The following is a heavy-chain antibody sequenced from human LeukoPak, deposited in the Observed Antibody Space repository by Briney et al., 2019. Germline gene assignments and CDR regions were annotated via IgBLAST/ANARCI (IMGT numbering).Heavy chain of an antibody. CDR2: IYNDGTT. CDR1: GFSVSSNY. Sequence: GGSLRLSCAPSGFSVSSNYMSWVRQAPGKGLEWVSVIYNDGTTYYADSVKGRFTISRDNSKNTLYLHVNSLRAEDTAVYYCARDRPLGGILDFDYWGQGTLVTVSS. J-gene: IGHJ4*02. V-gene: IGHV3-66*01. CDR3: ARDRPLGGILDFDY. D-gene: IGHD3-16*01.